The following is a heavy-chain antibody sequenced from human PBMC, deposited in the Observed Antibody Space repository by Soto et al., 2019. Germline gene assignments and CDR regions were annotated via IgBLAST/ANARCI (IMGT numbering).Heavy chain of an antibody. CDR1: GGSISSGGYY. V-gene: IGHV4-31*03. D-gene: IGHD3-9*01. Sequence: PSETLSLTCTVSGGSISSGGYYWSWIRQHPGKGLEWIGYIYYSGSTYYNPSLKSRVTISVDTSKNQFSLKLSSVTAADTAVYYCARAVKRYDILTGYYYYYTDVWGKGITVTVSS. CDR2: IYYSGST. J-gene: IGHJ6*03. CDR3: ARAVKRYDILTGYYYYYTDV.